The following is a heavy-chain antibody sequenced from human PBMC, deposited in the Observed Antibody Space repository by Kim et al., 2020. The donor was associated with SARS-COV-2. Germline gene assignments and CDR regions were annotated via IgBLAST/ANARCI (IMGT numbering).Heavy chain of an antibody. D-gene: IGHD3-22*01. CDR2: TYYRSKWYN. V-gene: IGHV6-1*01. J-gene: IGHJ2*01. Sequence: SQTLSLTCAISGDSISSNSAAWNWIRQSPSRGLEWLGRTYYRSKWYNDYAVSVKSRMTINPDTSKNQFSLQVNSVTPEDTAVYYCAREYDSSGYLSWYFDLWGRGTLVTVSS. CDR1: GDSISSNSAA. CDR3: AREYDSSGYLSWYFDL.